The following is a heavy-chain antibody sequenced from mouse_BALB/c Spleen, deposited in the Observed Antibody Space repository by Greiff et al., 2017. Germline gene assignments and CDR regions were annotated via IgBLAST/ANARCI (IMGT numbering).Heavy chain of an antibody. D-gene: IGHD2-4*01. V-gene: IGHV3-2*02. CDR3: ARGITTGSRDY. J-gene: IGHJ2*01. CDR1: GYSITSDYA. Sequence: EVKLQESGPGLVKPSQSLSLTCTVTGYSITSDYAWNWIRQFPGNKLEWMGYISYSGSTSYNPSLKSRISITRDTSKNQFFLQLNSVTTEDTATYYCARGITTGSRDYWGQGTTLTVSS. CDR2: ISYSGST.